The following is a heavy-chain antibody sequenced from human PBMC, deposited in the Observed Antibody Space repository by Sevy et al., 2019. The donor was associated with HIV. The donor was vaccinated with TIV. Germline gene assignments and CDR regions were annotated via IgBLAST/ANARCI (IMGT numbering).Heavy chain of an antibody. Sequence: QGGSLRLSCSASGFTFSSYAMHWVRQAPGKGLEYVSAISSNGGSTYYADSVKGRFTISRDNSKNTLYLQMSSLRAEDTAVYYCVKDIPLRMTTVELRWFDPWGQGTLVTVSS. D-gene: IGHD4-4*01. CDR3: VKDIPLRMTTVELRWFDP. J-gene: IGHJ5*02. CDR2: ISSNGGST. CDR1: GFTFSSYA. V-gene: IGHV3-64D*06.